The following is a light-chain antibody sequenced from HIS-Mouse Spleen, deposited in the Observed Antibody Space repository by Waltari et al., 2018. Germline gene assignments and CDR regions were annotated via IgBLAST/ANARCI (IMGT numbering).Light chain of an antibody. CDR1: ALPKKY. V-gene: IGLV3-10*01. J-gene: IGLJ2*01. CDR2: EDS. Sequence: VLTQPPSVSVSPGQTARIPCSGDALPKKYAYWYQQKSGQAPVLVIYEDSKRPSGIPERFSGSSSGTMATLTISGAQVEDEADYYCYSTDSSGNHRVFGGGTKLTVL. CDR3: YSTDSSGNHRV.